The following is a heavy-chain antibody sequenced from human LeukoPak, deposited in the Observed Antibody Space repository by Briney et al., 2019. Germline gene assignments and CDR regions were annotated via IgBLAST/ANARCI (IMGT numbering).Heavy chain of an antibody. J-gene: IGHJ4*02. D-gene: IGHD6-13*01. CDR2: TSSSDADT. Sequence: GGSLRLSCTASGFALSSYAMSWVRQAPGKGLEWVSATSSSDADTYHAESVRGRFTISRDNSKNSLYLQMNSLRVEDTAVYYCASGSWYVDTPPYWGQGTLVTVSS. CDR3: ASGSWYVDTPPY. V-gene: IGHV3-23*01. CDR1: GFALSSYA.